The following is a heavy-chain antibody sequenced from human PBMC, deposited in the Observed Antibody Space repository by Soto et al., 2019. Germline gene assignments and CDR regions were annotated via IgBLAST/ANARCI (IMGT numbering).Heavy chain of an antibody. CDR1: GFTFSSYG. V-gene: IGHV3-30*18. D-gene: IGHD3-9*01. J-gene: IGHJ4*02. CDR2: ISYDGSNK. CDR3: AKDMGILRYFDWSLYDY. Sequence: GGSLRLSCAASGFTFSSYGVHWVRQAPGKGLEWVAVISYDGSNKYYADSVKGRFTNSRDNSKNTLYLQMNSLRAEDTAVYYCAKDMGILRYFDWSLYDYWGQGTMVTVSA.